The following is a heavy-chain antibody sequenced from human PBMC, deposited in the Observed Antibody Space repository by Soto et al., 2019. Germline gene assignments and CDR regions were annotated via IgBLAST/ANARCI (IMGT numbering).Heavy chain of an antibody. J-gene: IGHJ4*02. CDR1: EYSFTNYW. CDR2: IYPGDSDT. V-gene: IGHV5-51*01. CDR3: ARLEASSPFDL. Sequence: ESLKISCKGSEYSFTNYWIGWVRLMPGKGLEWMGIIYPGDSDTRYSPSFQGRVTISADKSINTAYLQWSSLKASDTAMYYCARLEASSPFDLWGRGTLVTVSS. D-gene: IGHD6-19*01.